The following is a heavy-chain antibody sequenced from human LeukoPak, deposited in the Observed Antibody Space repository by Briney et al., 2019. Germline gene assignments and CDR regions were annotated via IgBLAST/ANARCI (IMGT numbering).Heavy chain of an antibody. CDR3: VRARGAGPGAHFDY. V-gene: IGHV3-30*09. J-gene: IGHJ4*02. CDR1: GFTFTNYA. Sequence: GRSLRLSCAASGFTFTNYAMNWVRQVPGKGLEWVATVSYDGTDTSYADSVKGRFAIFRDNSKNTLYLQMNSLRTEDTAVYYCVRARGAGPGAHFDYWGQGTLVTVSS. CDR2: VSYDGTDT. D-gene: IGHD3-10*01.